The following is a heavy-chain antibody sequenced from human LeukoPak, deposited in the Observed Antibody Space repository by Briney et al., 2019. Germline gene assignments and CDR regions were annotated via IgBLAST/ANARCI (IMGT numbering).Heavy chain of an antibody. V-gene: IGHV3-21*01. CDR2: ISSSSSYI. Sequence: PGGSLRLSCAASGFTFSSYSMNWVRQAPGKGLEWVTSISSSSSYIYYADSVKGRFTISRDNAKNSLYLQMNSLRAEDTAVYYCAKTPSLYYYDSSGYFDYWGQGTLVTVSS. CDR3: AKTPSLYYYDSSGYFDY. J-gene: IGHJ4*02. CDR1: GFTFSSYS. D-gene: IGHD3-22*01.